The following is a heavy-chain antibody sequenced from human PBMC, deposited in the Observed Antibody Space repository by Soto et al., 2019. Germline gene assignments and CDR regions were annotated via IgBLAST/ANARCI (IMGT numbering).Heavy chain of an antibody. J-gene: IGHJ3*02. CDR3: ARYEAVAGHAFDI. CDR1: GGSFSGYY. V-gene: IGHV4-34*01. D-gene: IGHD6-19*01. CDR2: INHSGST. Sequence: SETLSLTCAVYGGSFSGYYWSWIRQPPGKGLEWIGEINHSGSTNYNPSLKSRVTISVDTSKNQFSLKLSSVTAADTAVYYCARYEAVAGHAFDIWSQGTMVTVSS.